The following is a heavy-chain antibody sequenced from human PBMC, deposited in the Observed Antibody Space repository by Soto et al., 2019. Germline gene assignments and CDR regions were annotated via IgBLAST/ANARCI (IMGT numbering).Heavy chain of an antibody. D-gene: IGHD4-17*01. V-gene: IGHV1-18*01. J-gene: IGHJ4*02. Sequence: QAHLVQSGPEVKKPGASVKVSCKGSGYIFTSYGIAWVQQAPGQGLEWMGWISVHNGDTEYAQKFQGRVTMTRDTSTSTAYLELSGLRSDDTALYYCARGRYGDYWGQRALVHVSS. CDR2: ISVHNGDT. CDR3: ARGRYGDY. CDR1: GYIFTSYG.